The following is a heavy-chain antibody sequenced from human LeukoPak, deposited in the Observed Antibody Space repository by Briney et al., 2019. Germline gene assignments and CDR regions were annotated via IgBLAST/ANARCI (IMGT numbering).Heavy chain of an antibody. CDR3: ARGGRAYGGDYYFDY. Sequence: SETLSLTCTVSGGSLSSYYWSWIRQPPGKGLEWIGHIYYSGSTNYNPSLKSRGTISVDTSKNQYSLKLSSVTAADTAVYYCARGGRAYGGDYYFDYWGQGTLVTVSS. CDR2: IYYSGST. J-gene: IGHJ4*02. V-gene: IGHV4-59*01. CDR1: GGSLSSYY. D-gene: IGHD2-21*01.